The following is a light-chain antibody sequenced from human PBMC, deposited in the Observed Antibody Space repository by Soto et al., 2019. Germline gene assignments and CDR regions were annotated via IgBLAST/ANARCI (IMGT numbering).Light chain of an antibody. CDR1: SSDVGDYNY. V-gene: IGLV2-14*01. CDR3: NSYTSSSTWI. Sequence: QSALTQPASVSGSPGQSITISCTGTSSDVGDYNYVSWYQHHPGKAPKLIIYEVNNRPSGVSNRFSGSKSGSTASLTISGLQAEDEADYYCNSYTSSSTWIFGGGTKRTVL. J-gene: IGLJ2*01. CDR2: EVN.